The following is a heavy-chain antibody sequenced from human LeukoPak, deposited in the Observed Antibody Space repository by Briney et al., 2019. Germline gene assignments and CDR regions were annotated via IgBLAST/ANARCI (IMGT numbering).Heavy chain of an antibody. V-gene: IGHV1-69*13. CDR3: ARGDRYRAPFDP. CDR1: GGTFSSYA. D-gene: IGHD1-14*01. CDR2: IIPIFGTA. Sequence: SVKVSCKASGGTFSSYAISWVRQAPGQGLEWMGGIIPIFGTANYAQKFQGGVTITADESTSTAYMELSNLRSEDTAVYYCARGDRYRAPFDPWGQGTLVTVSS. J-gene: IGHJ5*02.